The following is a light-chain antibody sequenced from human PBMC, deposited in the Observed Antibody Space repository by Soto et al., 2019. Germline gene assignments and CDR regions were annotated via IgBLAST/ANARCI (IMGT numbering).Light chain of an antibody. J-gene: IGLJ1*01. CDR3: QSYDSDVSESYV. CDR1: DSNIGAGFD. CDR2: RNT. V-gene: IGLV1-40*01. Sequence: QSVLTQPPSVSGAPGQTVTVSCTGTDSNIGAGFDVPWYQQVPGGAPKLIIFRNTNRPSGVPDRFSASKSGASASLAITGLQAEDEAQDYCQSYDSDVSESYVFGTGTKLTVL.